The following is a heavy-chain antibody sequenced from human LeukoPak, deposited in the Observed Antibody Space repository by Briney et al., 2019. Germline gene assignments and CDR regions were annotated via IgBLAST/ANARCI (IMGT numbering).Heavy chain of an antibody. Sequence: GGSLTLSCAASGFTFSSHNMNWVRQAPMKGLEWVSSIGADGSYIYYADSVQGRFTISRVNAKNSLYLQMNSLTAEDTAVYYCARKMKTGDRVGTFDIWGQGTMVTVSS. CDR3: ARKMKTGDRVGTFDI. V-gene: IGHV3-21*01. CDR2: IGADGSYI. CDR1: GFTFSSHN. D-gene: IGHD1-1*01. J-gene: IGHJ3*02.